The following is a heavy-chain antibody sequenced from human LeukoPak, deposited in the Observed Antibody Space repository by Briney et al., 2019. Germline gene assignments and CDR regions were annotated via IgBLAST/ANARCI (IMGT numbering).Heavy chain of an antibody. CDR1: GFTFSSYG. V-gene: IGHV3-23*01. Sequence: GGSLRLSCAASGFTFSSYGMSWVRQAPGKGLEWVSAISGSGGSTYYADSVKGRFTISRDNAKNSLYLQMNSLRAEDTAVYYCARDKAVGPTLLDYWGQGTLVTVSS. J-gene: IGHJ4*02. CDR3: ARDKAVGPTLLDY. CDR2: ISGSGGST. D-gene: IGHD1-26*01.